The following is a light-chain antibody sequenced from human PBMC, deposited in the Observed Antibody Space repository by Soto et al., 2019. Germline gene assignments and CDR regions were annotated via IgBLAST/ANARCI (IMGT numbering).Light chain of an antibody. Sequence: IVITQSPATLSVSPGEIATLSCRATQGVRSNLAWYQQKPGQPPRLVISGASTRAPGIPARFSGFGSGTDFTLTISSLQSEDFAIYYCQQYNNWPAITFGQGTRLEIK. CDR1: QGVRSN. J-gene: IGKJ5*01. V-gene: IGKV3D-15*01. CDR2: GAS. CDR3: QQYNNWPAIT.